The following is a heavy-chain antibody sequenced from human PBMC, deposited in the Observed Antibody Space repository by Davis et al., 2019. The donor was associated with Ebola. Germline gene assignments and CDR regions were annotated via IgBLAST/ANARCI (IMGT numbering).Heavy chain of an antibody. J-gene: IGHJ6*02. CDR2: ISGSGGST. V-gene: IGHV3-23*01. CDR1: GFTFSSYA. CDR3: AKGGYRRDYYGMDV. D-gene: IGHD5-18*01. Sequence: GESLKISCAASGFTFSSYAMSWVRQAPGKRLEWVSAISGSGGSTYYADSVKGRFTISRDNSKNTLYLQMNSLRAEDTAVYYCAKGGYRRDYYGMDVWGQGTTVTVSS.